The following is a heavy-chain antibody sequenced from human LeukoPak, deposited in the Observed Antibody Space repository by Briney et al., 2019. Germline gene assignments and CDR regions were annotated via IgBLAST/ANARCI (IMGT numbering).Heavy chain of an antibody. Sequence: SDTLSLTCTVSGGSIGSSSYYWGWIRQPPGKGLEWIGSIYYGGITFYTPSLKSRVTISLDTSKNQFSLKLSSVTAADTAVYYCARYHQGFDDYWGQGTLVTVSS. V-gene: IGHV4-39*07. D-gene: IGHD3-9*01. CDR1: GGSIGSSSYY. CDR3: ARYHQGFDDY. J-gene: IGHJ4*02. CDR2: IYYGGIT.